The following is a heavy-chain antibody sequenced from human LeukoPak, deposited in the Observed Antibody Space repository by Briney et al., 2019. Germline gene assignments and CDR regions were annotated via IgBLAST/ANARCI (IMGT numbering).Heavy chain of an antibody. Sequence: PGGSLRLSCAASGFTFSSYAMHWVRQAPGQGLEWVAVISYDGNNKYYADSVEGRVTISRDNAKNSLYLQMNSLRAEDTALYYCARGRSTPYSSGWTYYYYYMDVWGKGTTVTVSS. V-gene: IGHV3-30*04. D-gene: IGHD6-19*01. CDR2: ISYDGNNK. J-gene: IGHJ6*03. CDR1: GFTFSSYA. CDR3: ARGRSTPYSSGWTYYYYYMDV.